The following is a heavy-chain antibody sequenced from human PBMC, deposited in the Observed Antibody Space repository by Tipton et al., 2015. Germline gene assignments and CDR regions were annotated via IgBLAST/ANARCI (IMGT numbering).Heavy chain of an antibody. V-gene: IGHV4-59*04. CDR1: SDYISKYY. J-gene: IGHJ4*02. CDR2: ISHSGNT. D-gene: IGHD3-9*01. Sequence: TLSLTCSVSSDYISKYYWSWIRQPPGKGLEWIGSISHSGNTYYNPSLKSRVTMSRDTSKNQFSLTLTSVTAADTAVYYCACQDYDSLTRDYQTVDYWGQGTLVTVSS. CDR3: ACQDYDSLTRDYQTVDY.